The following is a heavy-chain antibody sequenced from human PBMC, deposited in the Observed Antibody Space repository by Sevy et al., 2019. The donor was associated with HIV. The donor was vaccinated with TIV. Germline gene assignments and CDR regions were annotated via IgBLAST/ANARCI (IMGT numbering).Heavy chain of an antibody. J-gene: IGHJ5*01. CDR1: GGSITSLY. Sequence: SETLSLTCTVSGGSITSLYWNWIRQPPGKGLEWIADIYYNGHINYNPSLKSRVTLSLDTSKNQFSLRLSSVTAAYSAMYYCAGENAWGSGDSWGQGTLVTVSS. CDR3: AGENAWGSGDS. D-gene: IGHD6-19*01. CDR2: IYYNGHI. V-gene: IGHV4-59*11.